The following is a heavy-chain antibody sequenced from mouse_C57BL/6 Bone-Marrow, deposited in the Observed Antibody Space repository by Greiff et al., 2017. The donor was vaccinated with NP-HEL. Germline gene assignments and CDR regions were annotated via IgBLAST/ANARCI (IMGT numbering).Heavy chain of an antibody. CDR3: ARSAYFGWFAY. J-gene: IGHJ3*01. D-gene: IGHD6-5*01. Sequence: VKLMESGAELMKPGASVKLSCKATGYTFTGYWIEWVKQRPGHGLEWIGEILPGSGSTTYNEKFKGKATFTADTSSNTAYMQLSSLTTEDSAIYYCARSAYFGWFAYWGQGTLVTVSA. CDR1: GYTFTGYW. V-gene: IGHV1-9*01. CDR2: ILPGSGST.